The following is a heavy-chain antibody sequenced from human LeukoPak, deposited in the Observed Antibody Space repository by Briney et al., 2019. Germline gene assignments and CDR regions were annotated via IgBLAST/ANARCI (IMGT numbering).Heavy chain of an antibody. CDR3: ARDLGSSFDY. Sequence: SETLSLTCTVSGRSFSSYYWSWIRQPPGKGLEWIGYIYYSGSTNYNPSLTSRVTISVDTPKNQFSLKLSSVTAADTAVYYCARDLGSSFDYWGQGTLVSVSS. D-gene: IGHD2/OR15-2a*01. J-gene: IGHJ4*02. CDR1: GRSFSSYY. CDR2: IYYSGST. V-gene: IGHV4-59*01.